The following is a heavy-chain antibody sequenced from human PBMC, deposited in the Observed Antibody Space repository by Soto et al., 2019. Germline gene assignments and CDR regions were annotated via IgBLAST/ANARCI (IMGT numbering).Heavy chain of an antibody. CDR2: IGDNGVSK. J-gene: IGHJ4*02. D-gene: IGHD4-17*01. CDR3: ATYRQSTVTSEF. Sequence: EVQLLESGGGLVQPGGSLTLSCAASGFTFSSCAMSWVRQAPGKGLEWVSAIGDNGVSKYYADSVKGRFTISRDNSKNTLYLQMNRLRGDETAVYYCATYRQSTVTSEFWGQGALVTVSS. V-gene: IGHV3-23*01. CDR1: GFTFSSCA.